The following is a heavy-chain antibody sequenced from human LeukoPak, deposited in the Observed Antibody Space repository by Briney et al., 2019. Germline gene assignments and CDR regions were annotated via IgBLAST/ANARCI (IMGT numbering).Heavy chain of an antibody. J-gene: IGHJ5*02. CDR1: VGTFTSYA. Sequence: GASVKVSCKTSVGTFTSYAITWVRQAPGEGLEWMGKIIPISGTTNSAQKIQRRVTSTAEESTSTAYMELSSLRSEDTALYYCARKLRLGGNWFDPWGQGTLVTVSS. CDR3: ARKLRLGGNWFDP. D-gene: IGHD1-26*01. CDR2: IIPISGTT. V-gene: IGHV1-69*13.